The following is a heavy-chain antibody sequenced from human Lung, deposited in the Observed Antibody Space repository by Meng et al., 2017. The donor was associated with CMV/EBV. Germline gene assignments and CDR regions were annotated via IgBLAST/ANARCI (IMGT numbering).Heavy chain of an antibody. CDR1: GFTFSSHS. J-gene: IGHJ4*02. V-gene: IGHV3-21*01. CDR3: AREKSNYGDHYFDF. Sequence: GESLKISCAGSGFTFSSHSMNWVRQAPGKGLEWVSSISTSSSYIYYADSGKGRFTVSRDNARKSLYLEMNSLRAEDTAVYYCAREKSNYGDHYFDFWGQGAXV. D-gene: IGHD4-11*01. CDR2: ISTSSSYI.